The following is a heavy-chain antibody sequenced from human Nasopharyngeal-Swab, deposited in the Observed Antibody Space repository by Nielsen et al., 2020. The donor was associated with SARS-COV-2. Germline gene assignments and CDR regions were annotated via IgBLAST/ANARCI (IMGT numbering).Heavy chain of an antibody. CDR2: IKQDGSEK. Sequence: GESLKISCAASGFTFSSYWMSWVRQAPGKGLEWVANIKQDGSEKYYVDSVKGRFTISRDNAKNSLYLQMNSLRAEDTAVYYCARGDRWDWFDPWGQGTLVTVSS. D-gene: IGHD5-24*01. J-gene: IGHJ5*02. V-gene: IGHV3-7*01. CDR3: ARGDRWDWFDP. CDR1: GFTFSSYW.